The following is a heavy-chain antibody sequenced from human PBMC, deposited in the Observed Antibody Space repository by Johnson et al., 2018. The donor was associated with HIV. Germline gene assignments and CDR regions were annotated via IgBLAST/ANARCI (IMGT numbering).Heavy chain of an antibody. CDR2: ISRGGST. V-gene: IGHV3-11*04. CDR1: GFTFSDYY. CDR3: ARVLRGYDAFYI. J-gene: IGHJ3*02. D-gene: IGHD6-25*01. Sequence: QVQLVESGGGVVQPGRSLRLSCAASGFTFSDYYMSWIRQAPGKGLEWVSYISRGGSTYYADPVQGRLTVSRDNYKNSLYMQMNSLRDDEPAVYYCARVLRGYDAFYIWGQGTRFTVSS.